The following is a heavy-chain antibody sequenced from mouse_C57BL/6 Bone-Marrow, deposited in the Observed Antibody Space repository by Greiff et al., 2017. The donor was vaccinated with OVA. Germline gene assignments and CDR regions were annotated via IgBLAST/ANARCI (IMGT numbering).Heavy chain of an antibody. J-gene: IGHJ4*01. CDR3: ARLGFLYAMDY. V-gene: IGHV5-9*01. Sequence: EVQLVESGGGLVKPGGSLKLSCAASGFTFSSYTMSWVRQTPEKRLEWVATISGGGGNTYYPDSVKGRFTISRDNAKNTLYLQMSSLRSEDTALYYCARLGFLYAMDYWGQGTSVTVSS. CDR1: GFTFSSYT. CDR2: ISGGGGNT.